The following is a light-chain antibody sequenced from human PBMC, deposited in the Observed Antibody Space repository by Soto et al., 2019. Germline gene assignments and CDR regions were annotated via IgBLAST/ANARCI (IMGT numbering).Light chain of an antibody. V-gene: IGLV2-14*03. CDR2: DVS. CDR1: SSDVGGYNY. J-gene: IGLJ1*01. Sequence: LTRPASVCGSPGQSFPISCTGTSSDVGGYNYVSWYQHHPGKAPKLIIYDVSNRPSGVSNRFSGSKSDNTASLTISGLQAEDEADYYCSSYTSSNTLGVFGTGTKVTVL. CDR3: SSYTSSNTLGV.